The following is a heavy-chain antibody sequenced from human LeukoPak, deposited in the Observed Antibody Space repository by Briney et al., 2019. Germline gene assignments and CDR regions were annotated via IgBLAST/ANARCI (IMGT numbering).Heavy chain of an antibody. V-gene: IGHV3-66*01. J-gene: IGHJ4*02. CDR1: GFSVTSNY. D-gene: IGHD5-12*01. CDR3: AAKGNGYTGTYVFAH. Sequence: GGSLTLSCAASGFSVTSNYMSWVRQAPGKGLEWVSVLYSSGYTKYADSVKGRFSISRDTSENTLSLQMNSLRAEDSAVYYCAAKGNGYTGTYVFAHWGRGTLVTVSS. CDR2: LYSSGYT.